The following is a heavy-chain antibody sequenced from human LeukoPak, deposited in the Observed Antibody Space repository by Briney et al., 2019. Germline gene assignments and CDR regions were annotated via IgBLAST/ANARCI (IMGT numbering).Heavy chain of an antibody. CDR3: AKATDYSNYYYYYYMDV. J-gene: IGHJ6*03. Sequence: GGSLRLSCAASGFTFSSYAMSWVRQAPGKGVEWVSALSGSGGGTYYAASVEGRFTISRDNSKNALYLQMNSLRADDTAVYYCAKATDYSNYYYYYYMDVWGKGTTVTVSS. V-gene: IGHV3-23*01. CDR1: GFTFSSYA. CDR2: LSGSGGGT. D-gene: IGHD4-11*01.